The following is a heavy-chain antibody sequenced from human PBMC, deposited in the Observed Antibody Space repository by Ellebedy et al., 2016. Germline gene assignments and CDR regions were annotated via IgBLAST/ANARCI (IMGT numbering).Heavy chain of an antibody. V-gene: IGHV3-21*01. D-gene: IGHD3-22*01. Sequence: GESLKISXAASGFTLSTYSVNWVRQAPGKGLEWVSSISGRTGNIYSADSVKGRFTISRDNAKNSLYLQMNSLRAEDTAMYFCARGLPGGMIIDLGAFDIWGQGAMVTVSS. CDR1: GFTLSTYS. CDR3: ARGLPGGMIIDLGAFDI. J-gene: IGHJ3*02. CDR2: ISGRTGNI.